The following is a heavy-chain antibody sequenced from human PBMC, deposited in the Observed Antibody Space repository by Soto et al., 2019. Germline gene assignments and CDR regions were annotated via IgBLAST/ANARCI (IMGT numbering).Heavy chain of an antibody. CDR2: ISGSGGST. J-gene: IGHJ4*02. D-gene: IGHD3-10*01. CDR1: GFTFCSYA. CDR3: AKYESWFGPPFDY. V-gene: IGHV3-23*01. Sequence: GGSLRLSFAAPGFTFCSYAMSWGPQAPGKGLEWVSAISGSGGSTYYADSVKGRFTISRDYSKNTLYLQMNSLRAEDTAVYYCAKYESWFGPPFDYWGQGTLVTVSS.